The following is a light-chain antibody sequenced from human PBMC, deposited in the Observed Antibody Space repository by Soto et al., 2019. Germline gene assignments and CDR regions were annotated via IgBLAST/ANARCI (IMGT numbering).Light chain of an antibody. CDR1: QSISSY. CDR2: AAS. Sequence: DIQMTQSPSSPSASVGDRVTITCRASQSISSYLNWYHQKPGKAPKFLIYAASSLQSGVPSRFSGSGSGTDFTLTITSLQPEDFATYYCQQSYSIPYTFGQGTKLEIQ. J-gene: IGKJ2*01. CDR3: QQSYSIPYT. V-gene: IGKV1-39*01.